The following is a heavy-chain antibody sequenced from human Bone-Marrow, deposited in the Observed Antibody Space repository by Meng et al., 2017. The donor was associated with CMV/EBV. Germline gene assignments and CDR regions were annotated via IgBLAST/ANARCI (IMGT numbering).Heavy chain of an antibody. CDR1: GSTFDNYG. CDR2: IRHDGTNK. V-gene: IGHV3-30*02. J-gene: IGHJ4*02. Sequence: GESLKISCAASGSTFDNYGMHWVRQTPGKGLEWVAFIRHDGTNKYYGDPVKGRFTISRDNSKNTVYLQMNSLTTEKTAIYYWAKDLLLFGGANAYFDYWGQGTLVTVSS. D-gene: IGHD3-16*01. CDR3: AKDLLLFGGANAYFDY.